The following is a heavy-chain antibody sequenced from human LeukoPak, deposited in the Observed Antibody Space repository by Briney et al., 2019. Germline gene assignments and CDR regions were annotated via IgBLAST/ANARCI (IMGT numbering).Heavy chain of an antibody. J-gene: IGHJ4*02. CDR1: GYSFTSYW. V-gene: IGHV5-51*01. CDR2: IYPGDSDT. D-gene: IGHD3-22*01. CDR3: ARPSGGYYDSSGYTGPFDY. Sequence: GESLKISCKGPGYSFTSYWIGWVRQMPGKGLEWMGIIYPGDSDTRYSPSFQGQVTISADKSISTAYLQWSSLKASDTAMYYCARPSGGYYDSSGYTGPFDYWGQGTLVTVSS.